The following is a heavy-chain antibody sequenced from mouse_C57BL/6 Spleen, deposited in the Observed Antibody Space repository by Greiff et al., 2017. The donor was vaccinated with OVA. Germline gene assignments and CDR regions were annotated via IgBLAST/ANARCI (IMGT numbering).Heavy chain of an antibody. J-gene: IGHJ2*01. V-gene: IGHV1-76*01. CDR1: GYTFTDYY. D-gene: IGHD1-1*01. Sequence: QVHVKQSGAELVRPGASVKLSCKASGYTFTDYYINWVKQRPGQGLEWIARIYPGSGNTYYSEKFKGKATLTAEKSSSTAYMQLSSLTSEDSDVYFCAKDYYGSIDYWGQGTTLTVSS. CDR3: AKDYYGSIDY. CDR2: IYPGSGNT.